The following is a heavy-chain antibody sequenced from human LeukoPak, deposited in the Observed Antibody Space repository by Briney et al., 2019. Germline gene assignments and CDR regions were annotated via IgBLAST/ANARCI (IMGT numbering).Heavy chain of an antibody. D-gene: IGHD3-16*01. CDR1: GFTFSNAW. J-gene: IGHJ4*02. CDR2: ISYDGSNK. V-gene: IGHV3-30-3*01. CDR3: ARERARSHHMITCGGVNPDY. Sequence: GGSLRLSCAASGFTFSNAWMSWVRQAPGKGLEWVEVISYDGSNKYYADSVKGRFTISRDNTKNTLYLQMNSMRAEATAVYYCARERARSHHMITCGGVNPDYWGQGTLVTVSS.